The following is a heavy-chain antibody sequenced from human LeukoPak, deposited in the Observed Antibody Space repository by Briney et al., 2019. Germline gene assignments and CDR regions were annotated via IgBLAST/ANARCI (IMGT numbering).Heavy chain of an antibody. CDR3: ATIGAAGSSFDY. J-gene: IGHJ4*02. Sequence: GASVKVSCKASGYTFTNYYMHWVRQAPGQGLEWMGIINPSGGTTNYAQKFQGRITMTRDTSTSTVYVELTSLRSEDTAVYYCATIGAAGSSFDYWGQGTLVTVSS. V-gene: IGHV1-46*01. CDR2: INPSGGTT. CDR1: GYTFTNYY. D-gene: IGHD6-13*01.